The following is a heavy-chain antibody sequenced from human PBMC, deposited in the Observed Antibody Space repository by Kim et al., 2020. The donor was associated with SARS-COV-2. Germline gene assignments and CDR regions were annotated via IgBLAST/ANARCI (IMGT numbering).Heavy chain of an antibody. D-gene: IGHD5-18*01. J-gene: IGHJ4*02. V-gene: IGHV1-24*01. CDR3: AKITLRYSYGGKEFDY. Sequence: KFQGKVTMTQDTSTDTAYMELSSLRSEDTAVYYCAKITLRYSYGGKEFDYWGQGTLVTVSS.